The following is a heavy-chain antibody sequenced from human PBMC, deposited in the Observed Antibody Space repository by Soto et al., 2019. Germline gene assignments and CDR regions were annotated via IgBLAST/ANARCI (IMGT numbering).Heavy chain of an antibody. V-gene: IGHV3-30-3*01. J-gene: IGHJ3*02. CDR3: ARCSGGSFDAFDI. CDR1: GFTFSSYA. D-gene: IGHD2-15*01. Sequence: GGSLRLSCEASGFTFSSYAMHWVRQAPGKGLEWVAVISYDGSNKYYADSVKGRFTISRDHSKNTLYLQMNSLRAEDTAVYYCARCSGGSFDAFDIWGQGTMVTVSS. CDR2: ISYDGSNK.